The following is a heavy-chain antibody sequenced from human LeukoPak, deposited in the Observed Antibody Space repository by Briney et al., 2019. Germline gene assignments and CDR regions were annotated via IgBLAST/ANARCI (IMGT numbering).Heavy chain of an antibody. CDR3: AREGATRDGYNVGAFDI. Sequence: SVKVSCKASGGPFSNNAISWVRQAPGQGLEWMGGFIAIFGTGNYAQKFQGRVTITTDESTSTAYMELTSLSSEDTAVYYCAREGATRDGYNVGAFDIWGQGTMVIVSS. V-gene: IGHV1-69*05. CDR2: FIAIFGTG. J-gene: IGHJ3*02. D-gene: IGHD5-24*01. CDR1: GGPFSNNA.